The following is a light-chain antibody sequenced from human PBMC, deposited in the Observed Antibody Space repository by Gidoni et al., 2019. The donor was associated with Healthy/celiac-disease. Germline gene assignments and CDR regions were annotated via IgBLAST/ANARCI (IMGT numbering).Light chain of an antibody. Sequence: DIVLTQSPATLSLSPGERATLSCRASQSVSSYLAWYQQKPGQAPRLLIYDASNRATGIPARFSGSGSGTDFTLTISSLEPEDFAGYYCQQRSRSFGQGTKLEIK. V-gene: IGKV3-11*01. CDR1: QSVSSY. CDR3: QQRSRS. J-gene: IGKJ2*03. CDR2: DAS.